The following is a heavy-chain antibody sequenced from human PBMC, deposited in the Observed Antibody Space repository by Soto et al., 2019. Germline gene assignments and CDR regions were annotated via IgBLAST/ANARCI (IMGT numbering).Heavy chain of an antibody. Sequence: SETLSLTCTVSGGSVSSGSYYWSWVRQPPGKGLEWIGYIYYSGSTRYNPSLKSRVTISVDTSKNQFSLKLTSVTAADTAVYYCARVGVLRFLEWSIDYWGQGTLVTV. CDR1: GGSVSSGSYY. V-gene: IGHV4-61*01. J-gene: IGHJ4*02. D-gene: IGHD3-3*01. CDR3: ARVGVLRFLEWSIDY. CDR2: IYYSGST.